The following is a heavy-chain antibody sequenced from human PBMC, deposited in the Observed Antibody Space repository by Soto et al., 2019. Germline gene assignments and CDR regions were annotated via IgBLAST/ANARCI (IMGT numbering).Heavy chain of an antibody. CDR3: ARGPN. Sequence: EVQLVESGGGLVQPGGSLRLSCEASGLPFSRDWMAWVRQAPGQGLEWVANIKQDGSAKYYVDSVKGRVTISRDNTKNSLYLQMNSLRAGDTAVYYCARGPNWGQGTLVTVSS. V-gene: IGHV3-7*01. J-gene: IGHJ1*01. CDR1: GLPFSRDW. CDR2: IKQDGSAK.